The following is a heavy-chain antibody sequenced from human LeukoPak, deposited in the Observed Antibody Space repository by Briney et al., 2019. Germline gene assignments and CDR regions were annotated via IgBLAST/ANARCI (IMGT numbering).Heavy chain of an antibody. J-gene: IGHJ5*02. CDR1: GYTFTSYD. CDR3: TRGPALHTNWVGGRWFDP. Sequence: ASVKVSCKASGYTFTSYDIHWVRQATGHGPEWMGWMNPKSAHTGHAQKFQGRVTMTRDTSISTAYMEPSSLTSEDTAMYYCTRGPALHTNWVGGRWFDPWGQGTLVTVSS. D-gene: IGHD1-1*01. V-gene: IGHV1-8*01. CDR2: MNPKSAHT.